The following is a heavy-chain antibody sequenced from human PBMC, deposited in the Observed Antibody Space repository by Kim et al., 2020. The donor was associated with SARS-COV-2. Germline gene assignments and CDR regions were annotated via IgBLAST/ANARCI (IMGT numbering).Heavy chain of an antibody. V-gene: IGHV3-30*03. Sequence: GGSLRLSCAASGFTFSSYGMHWVRQAPGKGLEWVSVISYAGSNKYYADSVKGRFTISRDNAKNTLYLQMNSLRAEDTAVYYCASAFDIWGQGTMVTVSS. CDR2: ISYAGSNK. J-gene: IGHJ3*02. CDR1: GFTFSSYG. CDR3: ASAFDI.